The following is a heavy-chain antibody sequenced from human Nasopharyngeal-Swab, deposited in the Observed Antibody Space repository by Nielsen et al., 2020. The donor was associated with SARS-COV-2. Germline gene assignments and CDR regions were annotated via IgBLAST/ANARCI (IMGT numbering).Heavy chain of an antibody. D-gene: IGHD3-16*01. Sequence: GESLKISCSASGFTFLLSSLPFFLPSPLTCLSSFSTINDYEDRLYYADSVKGRFTISRDNSKNTLYLQMSSLRAEDTALYWCVKDLRGKYAFEIWGQGTMVTVSS. J-gene: IGHJ3*02. V-gene: IGHV3-64D*06. CDR3: VKDLRGKYAFEI. CDR2: INDYEDRL. CDR1: GFTFLLSS.